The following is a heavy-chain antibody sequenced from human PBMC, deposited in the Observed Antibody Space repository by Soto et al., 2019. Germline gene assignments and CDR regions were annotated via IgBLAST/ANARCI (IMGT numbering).Heavy chain of an antibody. CDR3: ASSSSPYYYYGMDV. Sequence: ASVKVSCKASGGTFSSYAISWVRQAPGQGLEWMGGIIPIFGTANYAQKFQGRVTMTRDTSISTAYMELSRLRSDDTAVYYCASSSSPYYYYGMDVWGQGTTVTVSS. CDR2: IIPIFGTA. V-gene: IGHV1-69*05. D-gene: IGHD6-6*01. CDR1: GGTFSSYA. J-gene: IGHJ6*02.